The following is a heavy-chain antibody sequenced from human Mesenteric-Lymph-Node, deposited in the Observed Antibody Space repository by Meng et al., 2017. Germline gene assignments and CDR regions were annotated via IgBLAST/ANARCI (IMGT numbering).Heavy chain of an antibody. D-gene: IGHD3-10*01. CDR2: ISSSGSTI. CDR3: ARAGSAEGYYYGMDV. J-gene: IGHJ6*02. V-gene: IGHV3-48*03. CDR1: GFTFSSYE. Sequence: GGSLRLSCAASGFTFSSYEMNWVRQAPGKGLEWVSYISSSGSTIYYADSVKGQFTISRDNAKNSLYLQMNSLRAEDTAVYYCARAGSAEGYYYGMDVWGQGTTVTVSS.